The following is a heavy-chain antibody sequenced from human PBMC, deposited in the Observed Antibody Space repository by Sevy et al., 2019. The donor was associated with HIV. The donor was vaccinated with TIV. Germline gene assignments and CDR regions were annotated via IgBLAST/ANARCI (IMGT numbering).Heavy chain of an antibody. V-gene: IGHV3-33*01. CDR3: VRGADYYXSSXAXXXY. CDR1: GFTFSKYG. CDR2: IWYDGSNK. D-gene: IGHD3-22*01. Sequence: GGSLRLSCAASGFTFSKYGMHWVRQAPGKGLEWVALIWYDGSNKYYADSVKGRFTISRDNSKNTLYLQMNSLRAEDTAVYYCVRGADYYXSSXAXXXYWGXXTLVTVSS. J-gene: IGHJ4*02.